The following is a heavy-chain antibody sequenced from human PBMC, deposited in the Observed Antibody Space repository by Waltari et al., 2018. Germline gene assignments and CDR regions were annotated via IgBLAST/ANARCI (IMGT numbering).Heavy chain of an antibody. CDR3: ARRGISVAVEFDS. D-gene: IGHD6-19*01. J-gene: IGHJ5*01. V-gene: IGHV4-34*12. CDR1: NGSSSRYF. CDR2: IIHTGSS. Sequence: VHLQQWGAGLLKPSETLSLTCAVYNGSSSRYFWSWVRQSPGKGLEWIGEIIHTGSSNYNPSLKNRVTVSVDTSKNQFSLQVRSVTAADTAVYYCARRGISVAVEFDSGGQGTLVTVSS.